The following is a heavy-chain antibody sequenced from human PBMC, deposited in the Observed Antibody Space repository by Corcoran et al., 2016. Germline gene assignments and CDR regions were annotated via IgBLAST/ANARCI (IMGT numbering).Heavy chain of an antibody. D-gene: IGHD3-10*01. CDR1: GFSLSNAGMG. Sequence: QVTLKESGPVLVKPTETLTLTCTVSGFSLSNAGMGVSWIRQPPGKALEWLAHIFSNDEKSYSTSLKSRLTISKDTSKSQVVLTMTNIDPVDTATYYCARIAYYYGSPGAFDIWGQGTMVTVSS. V-gene: IGHV2-26*01. CDR3: ARIAYYYGSPGAFDI. CDR2: IFSNDEK. J-gene: IGHJ3*02.